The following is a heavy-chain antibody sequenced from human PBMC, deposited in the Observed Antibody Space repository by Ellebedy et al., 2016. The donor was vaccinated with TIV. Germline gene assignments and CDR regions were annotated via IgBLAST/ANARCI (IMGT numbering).Heavy chain of an antibody. CDR1: GFTFRNYN. Sequence: PGGSLRLSCVASGFTFRNYNMNWVRQSPGKGLEWVSSIRSTGSDKYYADSVKGRFTISRDNAKNSLYLQMNSLRAEDTAVSYCARDRDGYIGQIDYWGQGTLVTVSS. J-gene: IGHJ4*02. CDR3: ARDRDGYIGQIDY. D-gene: IGHD5-24*01. V-gene: IGHV3-21*04. CDR2: IRSTGSDK.